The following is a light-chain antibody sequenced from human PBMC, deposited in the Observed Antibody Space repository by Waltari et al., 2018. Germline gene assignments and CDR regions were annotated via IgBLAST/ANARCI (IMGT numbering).Light chain of an antibody. CDR2: EDN. CDR3: QSYDSSNWV. CDR1: SGSIASHY. J-gene: IGLJ3*02. Sequence: NFMLTQPHSVSESPGKTVTISCTRSSGSIASHYVQWYQQRPGSSPTTVIYEDNQRPSGVPDRFSGSIDSSSNSASLIISGLKTEDEADYYCQSYDSSNWVFGGGTKLTVL. V-gene: IGLV6-57*01.